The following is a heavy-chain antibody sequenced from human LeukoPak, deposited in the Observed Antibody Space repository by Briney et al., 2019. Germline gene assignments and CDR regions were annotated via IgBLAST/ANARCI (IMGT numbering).Heavy chain of an antibody. CDR1: GFSFTACT. CDR3: ARAVSSSWYAAY. Sequence: PGRSLRLSCATSGFSFTACTIHWVRQAPGEGPEWVALASGDGSHKQYAASVQGRFTISRDNSKSTVYLEMNSLKDGDTGIYYCARAVSSSWYAAYWGHGTRVTVSS. CDR2: ASGDGSHK. J-gene: IGHJ4*01. V-gene: IGHV3-30*04. D-gene: IGHD6-13*01.